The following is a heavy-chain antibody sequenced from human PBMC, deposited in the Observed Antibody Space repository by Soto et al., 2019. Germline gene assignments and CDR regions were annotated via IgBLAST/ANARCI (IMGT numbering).Heavy chain of an antibody. CDR1: GGSISSYY. Sequence: QVQLQESGPGLVKPSETLSLTCTVSGGSISSYYWSWIRQPPGKGLEWIGYIYYRGSTNYNPSRKSLVTASGDTANNQCSLKLSSVTATDTAVYDGARGRGASDSSGYWPFAYWGQGTLVTVSS. CDR2: IYYRGST. CDR3: ARGRGASDSSGYWPFAY. D-gene: IGHD3-22*01. V-gene: IGHV4-59*01. J-gene: IGHJ4*02.